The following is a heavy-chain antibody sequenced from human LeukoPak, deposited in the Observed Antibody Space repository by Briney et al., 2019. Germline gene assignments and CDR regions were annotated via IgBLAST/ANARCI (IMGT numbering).Heavy chain of an antibody. V-gene: IGHV3-30*18. Sequence: GGSLRLSCAASGFTFSSYGMHWVRQAPGKGLEWVAVISYDGSNKYYADSVKGRFTISRDNSKNTLYLQMNSLRAEDTAVYYCAKDHGDAFLVHDSSGWYGGYYFDYWGQGTLATVSS. CDR3: AKDHGDAFLVHDSSGWYGGYYFDY. CDR1: GFTFSSYG. J-gene: IGHJ4*02. D-gene: IGHD6-19*01. CDR2: ISYDGSNK.